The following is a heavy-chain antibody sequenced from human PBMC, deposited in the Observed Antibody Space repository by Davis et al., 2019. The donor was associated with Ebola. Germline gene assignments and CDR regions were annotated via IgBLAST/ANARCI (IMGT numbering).Heavy chain of an antibody. Sequence: SETLSLTCGVYGGSFSGYYWSWIRQPPGKGLEWIGEINHSGSTNYNPSLKSRVTISVDTSKNQFSLKLSSVTAADTAVYYCASQASIQLWARYWGQGTLVTVSS. D-gene: IGHD5-18*01. CDR1: GGSFSGYY. J-gene: IGHJ4*02. CDR3: ASQASIQLWARY. V-gene: IGHV4-34*01. CDR2: INHSGST.